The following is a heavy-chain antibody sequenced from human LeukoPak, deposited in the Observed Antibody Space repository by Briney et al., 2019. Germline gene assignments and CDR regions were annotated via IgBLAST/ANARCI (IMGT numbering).Heavy chain of an antibody. Sequence: GGSLRLSCAASGFTFSSYATSWVRQAPGKGLEWVSSISASGGGTYYADSVKGRFTISRDSSKNTLYLQLSSLRADDTAVYHCAKERDGDYVRYTHYWGQGTLVTVSS. CDR1: GFTFSSYA. V-gene: IGHV3-23*01. CDR2: ISASGGGT. D-gene: IGHD4-17*01. CDR3: AKERDGDYVRYTHY. J-gene: IGHJ4*02.